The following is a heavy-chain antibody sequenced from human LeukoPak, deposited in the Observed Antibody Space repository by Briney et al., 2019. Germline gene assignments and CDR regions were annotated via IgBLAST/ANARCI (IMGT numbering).Heavy chain of an antibody. CDR1: GFTFSSYG. CDR2: ISYDGSNK. CDR3: AKDFYYYGMDV. J-gene: IGHJ6*02. V-gene: IGHV3-30*18. Sequence: GGSLRLSCAASGFTFSSYGMHWVRQAPGKGLEWVAVISYDGSNKYYADSVKGRFTISRDNSKNTLYLQMNSLRAEDTAVYYCAKDFYYYGMDVWGQGTTVAVSS.